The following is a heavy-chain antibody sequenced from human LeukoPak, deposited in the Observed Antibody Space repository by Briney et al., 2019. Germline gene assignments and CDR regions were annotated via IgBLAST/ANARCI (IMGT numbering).Heavy chain of an antibody. CDR3: ARESIAARDSDY. V-gene: IGHV4-30-4*01. J-gene: IGHJ4*02. Sequence: SQTLSLTCTVSGGSIGSGDYYWSWIRQPPGKGLEWIGYIYYSGSTYYNPSLKSRVTISVDTSKNQFSLKLSSVTAADTAVYYCARESIAARDSDYWGQGTLVTVSS. CDR2: IYYSGST. D-gene: IGHD6-6*01. CDR1: GGSIGSGDYY.